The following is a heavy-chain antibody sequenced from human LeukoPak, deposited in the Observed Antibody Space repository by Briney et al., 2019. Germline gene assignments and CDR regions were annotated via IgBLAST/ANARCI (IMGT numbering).Heavy chain of an antibody. Sequence: SETLSVTCAVYGGSFSGYYWSWIRQPPGKGLEWIGEINHSGSTNYNPSLKSRVTISVDTSKNQFSLKLSSVTAADTAVYYCARRGYFDYWGQGTLVTVSS. V-gene: IGHV4-34*01. CDR2: INHSGST. CDR3: ARRGYFDY. CDR1: GGSFSGYY. J-gene: IGHJ4*02.